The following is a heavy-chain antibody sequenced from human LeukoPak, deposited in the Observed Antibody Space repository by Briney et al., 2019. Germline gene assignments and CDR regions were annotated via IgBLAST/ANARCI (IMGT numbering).Heavy chain of an antibody. CDR2: IYYSGST. D-gene: IGHD3-16*01. V-gene: IGHV4-61*01. CDR3: ARGSPLTWKGYNWFDP. J-gene: IGHJ5*02. Sequence: PSETLSLTCTVSGGSVNSGSYYWNWIRQPPGKGLEWIGYIYYSGSTNYNPSLKSRVTISVDTSKNQFSLKLSSVTAADTAVYYCARGSPLTWKGYNWFDPWGQGTLVTVSS. CDR1: GGSVNSGSYY.